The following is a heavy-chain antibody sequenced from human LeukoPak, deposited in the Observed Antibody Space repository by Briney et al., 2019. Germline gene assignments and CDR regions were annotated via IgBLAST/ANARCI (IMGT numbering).Heavy chain of an antibody. CDR2: INHSGTT. CDR3: ARGRGKVARLMDY. Sequence: SETLSLTCGVYGGSSSGNYWTWIRQSPGKGLEWIGEINHSGTTNYNPSVKSRVTISVDTSKNQFFLKLNSVTAADTAVYYCARGRGKVARLMDYWGQGTLVTVSS. J-gene: IGHJ4*02. V-gene: IGHV4-34*01. D-gene: IGHD2-15*01. CDR1: GGSSSGNY.